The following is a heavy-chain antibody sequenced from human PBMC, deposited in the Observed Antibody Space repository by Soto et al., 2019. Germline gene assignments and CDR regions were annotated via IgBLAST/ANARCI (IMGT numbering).Heavy chain of an antibody. J-gene: IGHJ4*02. D-gene: IGHD4-17*01. CDR2: ISGSGGST. CDR1: GFTFSSYA. Sequence: PGGSLRLSCAASGFTFSSYAMSWVRQAPGKGLEWVSAISGSGGSTYYADSVKGRFTISRDNSKNTLYLQMNSLRAEDTAVYYCAKKGRGGWATVTPFFDYWGQGTLVTVSS. CDR3: AKKGRGGWATVTPFFDY. V-gene: IGHV3-23*01.